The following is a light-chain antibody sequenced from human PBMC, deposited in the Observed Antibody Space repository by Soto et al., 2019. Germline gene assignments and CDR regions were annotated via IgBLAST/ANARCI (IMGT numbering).Light chain of an antibody. CDR3: QQSYSTTWT. CDR2: DAS. J-gene: IGKJ1*01. V-gene: IGKV1-39*01. CDR1: QNIRSR. Sequence: DIQMTQSPSSLSASVGDRVTITCRASQNIRSRLAWFQQKPGKAPKLLIYDASSLESGVPSRFSGSGSETDFTLTISSLQPEDFATYSCQQSYSTTWTFGQGTKVDIK.